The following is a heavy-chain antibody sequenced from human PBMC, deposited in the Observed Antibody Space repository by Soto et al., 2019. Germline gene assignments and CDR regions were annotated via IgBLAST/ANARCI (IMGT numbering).Heavy chain of an antibody. Sequence: GASVKVSCKASGGTFSSYAISWVRQAPGQGLEWMGGIIPIFGTANYAQKFQGRVTITADESTSTAYMELSSLRSEDTAVYYCASQYYDFWSGSPGKLRYYYGMDVWGQGTTVTVSS. CDR1: GGTFSSYA. CDR3: ASQYYDFWSGSPGKLRYYYGMDV. D-gene: IGHD3-3*01. J-gene: IGHJ6*02. CDR2: IIPIFGTA. V-gene: IGHV1-69*13.